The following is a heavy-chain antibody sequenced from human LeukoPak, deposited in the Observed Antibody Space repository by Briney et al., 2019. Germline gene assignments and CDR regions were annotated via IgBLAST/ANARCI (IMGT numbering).Heavy chain of an antibody. D-gene: IGHD5-24*01. CDR1: GYTFTGYF. J-gene: IGHJ4*02. Sequence: GSVKVSFKASGYTFTGYFMHWVRQARGQGREGLGWINPNSGVTNYAPKFQGRVTIARETYIRTAYMELRRLRSDDTAVYYCGRTWGVEMATISTIDYWGQGTLVTVSS. CDR3: GRTWGVEMATISTIDY. CDR2: INPNSGVT. V-gene: IGHV1-2*02.